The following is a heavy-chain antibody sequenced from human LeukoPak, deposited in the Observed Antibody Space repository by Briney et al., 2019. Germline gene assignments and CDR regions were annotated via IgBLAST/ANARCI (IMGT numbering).Heavy chain of an antibody. CDR1: GGSISSYY. J-gene: IGHJ3*02. CDR3: ARGSGYCSGGSCYSAFDI. Sequence: SETLSLTRTVSGGSISSYYWSWIRQPAGKGLEWIGRIYTSGSTNYNPSLKSRVTMSVDTSKNQFSLKLSSVTAADTAVYYCARGSGYCSGGSCYSAFDIWGQGTMVTVSS. V-gene: IGHV4-4*07. CDR2: IYTSGST. D-gene: IGHD2-15*01.